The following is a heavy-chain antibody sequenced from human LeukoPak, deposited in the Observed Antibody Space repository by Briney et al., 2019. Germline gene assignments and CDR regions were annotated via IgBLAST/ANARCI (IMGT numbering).Heavy chain of an antibody. Sequence: GGSLRLSCAASGFTFSSYSMNWVRQAPGKGLEWVSSISSSSSYIYYADSVKGRFTISRDNAKNSLYLQMNSLRAEDTAVYYCARDWYVVVPAAVAFDYWGQGTLVTVSS. D-gene: IGHD2-2*01. CDR1: GFTFSSYS. CDR3: ARDWYVVVPAAVAFDY. J-gene: IGHJ4*02. CDR2: ISSSSSYI. V-gene: IGHV3-21*01.